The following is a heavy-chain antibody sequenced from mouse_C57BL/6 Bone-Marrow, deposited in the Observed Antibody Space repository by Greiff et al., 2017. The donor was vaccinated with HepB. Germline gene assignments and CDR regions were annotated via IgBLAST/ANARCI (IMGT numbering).Heavy chain of an antibody. CDR2: IYPGSGNT. V-gene: IGHV1-66*01. Sequence: VQLQQSGPELVKPGASVKISCKASGYSFTSYYIHWVKQRPGQGLEWIGWIYPGSGNTKYNEKFKGKATLTADTSSSTAYMQLSSLTSEDSAVYYCARYYDLYYFDYWGQGTTLTVSS. CDR3: ARYYDLYYFDY. CDR1: GYSFTSYY. D-gene: IGHD2-4*01. J-gene: IGHJ2*01.